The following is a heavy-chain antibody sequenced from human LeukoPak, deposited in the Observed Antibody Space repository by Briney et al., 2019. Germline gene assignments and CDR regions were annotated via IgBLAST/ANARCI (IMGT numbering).Heavy chain of an antibody. J-gene: IGHJ5*02. CDR2: IYHSGST. Sequence: WETLSLTCAVSGGSISSSNWWSWARQPPGKGLEWIGEIYHSGSTNYNPSLKSRVTISVDKSKNQFSLKLSSVTAADTAVYYCARDQSGSGGSWAWLDPWGQGTLVTVSS. CDR3: ARDQSGSGGSWAWLDP. CDR1: GGSISSSNW. V-gene: IGHV4-4*02. D-gene: IGHD2-15*01.